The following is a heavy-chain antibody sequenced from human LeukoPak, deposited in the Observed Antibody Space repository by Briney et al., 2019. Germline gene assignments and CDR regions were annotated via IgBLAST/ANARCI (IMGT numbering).Heavy chain of an antibody. CDR2: IYSGGST. J-gene: IGHJ4*02. V-gene: IGHV3-53*01. D-gene: IGHD1-26*01. CDR1: GFTVSSNY. CDR3: ARFSGSYYTAFDC. Sequence: GGSLRLSCAASGFTVSSNYMSWVRQAPGKGLEWVSVIYSGGSTYYADSVKGRFTISRDNSKNTLYLQMNSLRAEDTAVYYCARFSGSYYTAFDCWGQGTLVTVSS.